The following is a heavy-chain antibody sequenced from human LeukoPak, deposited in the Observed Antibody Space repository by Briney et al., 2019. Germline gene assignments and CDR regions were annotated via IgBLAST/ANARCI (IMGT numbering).Heavy chain of an antibody. CDR3: AREVYYGSGRRFDF. CDR1: GFIFSDYS. D-gene: IGHD3-10*01. V-gene: IGHV3-48*01. J-gene: IGHJ4*02. CDR2: ISGSSNFI. Sequence: PGGSLRLSCAASGFIFSDYSMTWVRHTPGKGLEWLSYISGSSNFIYYAGSVKGRFTISRDNARNSLYLQMNSLRAEDTAVYYCAREVYYGSGRRFDFWGQGTLVTVSS.